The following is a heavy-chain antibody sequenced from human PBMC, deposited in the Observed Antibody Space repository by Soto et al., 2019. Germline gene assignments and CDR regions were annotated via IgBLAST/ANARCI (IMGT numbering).Heavy chain of an antibody. CDR2: INQDGSEK. J-gene: IGHJ4*02. V-gene: IGHV3-7*01. CDR3: SPSLDY. Sequence: EVQLVESGGGLVQPGGSLRLSCAASGFTFSSYWMDWVRQAPGNGLEWVANINQDGSEKHYVDSVKGRFTISRDNAKNSLYLQMSSLTAEYSALYYCSPSLDYWGQGTLVTVSS. CDR1: GFTFSSYW.